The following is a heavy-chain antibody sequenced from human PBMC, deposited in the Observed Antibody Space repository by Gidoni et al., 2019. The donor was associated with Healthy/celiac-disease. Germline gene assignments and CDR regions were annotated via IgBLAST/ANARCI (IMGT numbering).Heavy chain of an antibody. CDR3: ARGEIAATYYYYGMDV. J-gene: IGHJ6*02. CDR2: INAGNGNT. V-gene: IGHV1-3*01. Sequence: QVQLVQSGAEVKKPGASVQVSCKASGYTFTSYAMHWVRQAPGQRLEWMGWINAGNGNTKYSQKFQGRVTITRDTSASTAYMELSSLRSEDTAVYYCARGEIAATYYYYGMDVWGQGTTVTVSS. D-gene: IGHD6-25*01. CDR1: GYTFTSYA.